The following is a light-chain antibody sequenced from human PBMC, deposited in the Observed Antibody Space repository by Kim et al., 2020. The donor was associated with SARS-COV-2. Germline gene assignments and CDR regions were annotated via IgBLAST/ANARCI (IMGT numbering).Light chain of an antibody. V-gene: IGLV3-25*03. Sequence: SYELTQPPSVPVSPGQTARITCSGDALPKQYAYWYQQKPGQAPVLVIYKDSERPSGIPERFSGSSSGTTVTLTISGVQAEDEADYYCQSADSSGTIVVFGGGTQLTVL. J-gene: IGLJ2*01. CDR1: ALPKQY. CDR3: QSADSSGTIVV. CDR2: KDS.